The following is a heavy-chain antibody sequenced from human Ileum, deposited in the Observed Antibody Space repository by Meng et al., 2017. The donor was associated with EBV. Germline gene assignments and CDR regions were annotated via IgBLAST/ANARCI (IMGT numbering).Heavy chain of an antibody. V-gene: IGHV3-73*01. CDR2: IRNKANSYAT. CDR1: GFTFSGST. J-gene: IGHJ5*02. Sequence: EVQLVESXXGXVXXGGXLKLSCAASGFTFSGSTMHWVRQASGKGLEWVGRIRNKANSYATAYAASVKGRFTISRDDSKNTAYLQMNSLKTEDTAVYYCTRNLGYCSGGSCAWGQGTLVTVSS. D-gene: IGHD2-15*01. CDR3: TRNLGYCSGGSCA.